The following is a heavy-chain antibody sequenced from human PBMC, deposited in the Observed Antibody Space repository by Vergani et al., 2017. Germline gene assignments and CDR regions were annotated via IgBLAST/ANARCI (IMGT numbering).Heavy chain of an antibody. CDR3: ARARIVGASLACYI. V-gene: IGHV4-34*02. CDR1: GGSFSGYF. J-gene: IGHJ3*02. Sequence: QVQLQQWGAGLLKPSETLSLTCAVNGGSFSGYFWTWIRQPPGKGLLWIGEINHSGRTNYNPSLKSRLSMSVDTSKNEFSLKLNSVTAADTAIYYCARARIVGASLACYIWVQGTVDAVSS. D-gene: IGHD1-26*01. CDR2: INHSGRT.